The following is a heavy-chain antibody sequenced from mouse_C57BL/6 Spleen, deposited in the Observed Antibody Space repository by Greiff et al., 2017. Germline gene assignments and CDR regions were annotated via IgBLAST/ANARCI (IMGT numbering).Heavy chain of an antibody. J-gene: IGHJ1*03. CDR1: GYTFTSYW. CDR3: ARGGPITTVVADGYFDV. CDR2: IHPNSGST. V-gene: IGHV1-64*01. D-gene: IGHD1-1*01. Sequence: QVQLQQPGAELVKPGASVKLSCKASGYTFTSYWMHWVEQRPGQGLEWIGMIHPNSGSTNYNEKFKSKATLTVDKSSSTAYMQLSSLTSEDSAVYYCARGGPITTVVADGYFDVWGTGTTVTVSS.